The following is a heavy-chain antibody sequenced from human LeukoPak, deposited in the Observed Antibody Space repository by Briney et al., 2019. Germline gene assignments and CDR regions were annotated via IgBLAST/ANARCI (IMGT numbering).Heavy chain of an antibody. D-gene: IGHD2-2*01. CDR3: AKAVVVVPAATPFDY. Sequence: GGSLRLSCAASGFIFSSHGMSWVRQAPGKGLEWVSAISGSGGSTNYADSVKGRFTVSRDNSKITLYLQMNGLRAEDTALFYCAKAVVVVPAATPFDYWGLGTLVTVSS. CDR2: ISGSGGST. CDR1: GFIFSSHG. J-gene: IGHJ4*02. V-gene: IGHV3-23*01.